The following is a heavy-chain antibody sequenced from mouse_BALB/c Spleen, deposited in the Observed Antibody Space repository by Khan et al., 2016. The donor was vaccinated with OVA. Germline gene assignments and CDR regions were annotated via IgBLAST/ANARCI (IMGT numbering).Heavy chain of an antibody. V-gene: IGHV1-4*01. CDR2: IIPSTDYT. CDR1: GYTFTTYT. J-gene: IGHJ3*01. D-gene: IGHD2-14*01. CDR3: VKEGAYYRSDGWFAY. Sequence: VQLQQSGAELARPGASVKMSCKASGYTFTTYTIHWVKQRPGQGLEWIGYIIPSTDYTTYNQKFKDKATLTADKSSSTAYMQLSSLTSDDSAVYYCVKEGAYYRSDGWFAYWGQGTLVTVSA.